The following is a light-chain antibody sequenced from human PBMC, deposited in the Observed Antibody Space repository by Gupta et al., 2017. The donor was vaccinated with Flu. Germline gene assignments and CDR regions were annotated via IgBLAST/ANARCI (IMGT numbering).Light chain of an antibody. J-gene: IGKJ4*01. V-gene: IGKV3-20*01. CDR3: QQYWSSPIT. Sequence: IVLTQSPGTLSLSPGEGATLSCRASQSVRSSYLAWYQQKPGQTPRLLFYGASNRATGIPERFSGSGSGTDFTLTISRLEPEDFAVYCCQQYWSSPITFGGGTKVEIK. CDR2: GAS. CDR1: QSVRSSY.